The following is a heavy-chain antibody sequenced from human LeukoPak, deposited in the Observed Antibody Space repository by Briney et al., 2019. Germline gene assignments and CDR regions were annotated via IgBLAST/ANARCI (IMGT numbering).Heavy chain of an antibody. V-gene: IGHV3-23*01. CDR2: ISSGGST. J-gene: IGHJ4*02. CDR1: GFTFNNYA. Sequence: GGSLRLSCAAAGFTFNNYAMSWVRQAPGKGLKWVSGISSGGSTYYADSVKGRFTISRDNSKNTLYLQMNSPRAEDTAVYYCAKDTYSTSPYYFDYWGQGTLVTVSS. CDR3: AKDTYSTSPYYFDY. D-gene: IGHD1-26*01.